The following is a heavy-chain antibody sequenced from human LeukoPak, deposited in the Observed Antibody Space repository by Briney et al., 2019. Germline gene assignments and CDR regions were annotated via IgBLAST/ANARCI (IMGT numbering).Heavy chain of an antibody. CDR3: AGTVTSYYYYMDV. V-gene: IGHV3-21*01. Sequence: TAGSLRLSCAASGFTFSSYSMNWVRQAPGKGLEWVSSISSSSSYIYYADSVKGRFTISRDNAKNSLYLQMNSLRAEDTAVYYCAGTVTSYYYYMDVWGKGTTVTVSS. CDR1: GFTFSSYS. J-gene: IGHJ6*03. CDR2: ISSSSSYI. D-gene: IGHD4-11*01.